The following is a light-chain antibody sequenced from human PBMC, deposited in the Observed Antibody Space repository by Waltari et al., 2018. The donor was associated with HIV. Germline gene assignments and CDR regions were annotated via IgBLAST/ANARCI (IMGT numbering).Light chain of an antibody. Sequence: EMVMTPSPATLSVSPGERATLSCRASQSVSSNLAWYQQKPGQAPRLLIYDASTRATGIPARFSGSGSGTEFTLTISSLQSEDSAVYYCQQYNNWYTFAQGTKLEIK. CDR1: QSVSSN. V-gene: IGKV3D-15*01. CDR3: QQYNNWYT. J-gene: IGKJ2*01. CDR2: DAS.